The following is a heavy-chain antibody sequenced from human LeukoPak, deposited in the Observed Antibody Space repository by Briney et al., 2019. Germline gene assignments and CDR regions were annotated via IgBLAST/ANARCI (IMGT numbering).Heavy chain of an antibody. CDR3: VKDRWVDH. V-gene: IGHV3-64D*06. CDR2: ISSEGKTT. J-gene: IGHJ4*02. CDR1: GFIFSPYA. Sequence: GGSLRLSCSASGFIFSPYAMHWVRQAPGKGLEYVSSISSEGKTTYYADSVKGRFTISRDNSKNTLYLQMSSPRPEDTAVYYCVKDRWVDHWGQGTLVTVSS. D-gene: IGHD6-13*01.